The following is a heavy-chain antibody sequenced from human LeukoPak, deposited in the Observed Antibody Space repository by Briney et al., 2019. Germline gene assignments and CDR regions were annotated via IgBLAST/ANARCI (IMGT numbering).Heavy chain of an antibody. CDR3: AKDDYGDYDAGIDY. D-gene: IGHD4-17*01. CDR2: ISYDGSNK. CDR1: GFTFSSYG. V-gene: IGHV3-30*18. Sequence: GRSLRLSCAASGFTFSSYGMHWVRQAPGKGLEWVAVISYDGSNKYYADSVKGRFTIPRDNSKNTLYLQMNSLRAGDTVVYYCAKDDYGDYDAGIDYWGQGTLVTVSS. J-gene: IGHJ4*02.